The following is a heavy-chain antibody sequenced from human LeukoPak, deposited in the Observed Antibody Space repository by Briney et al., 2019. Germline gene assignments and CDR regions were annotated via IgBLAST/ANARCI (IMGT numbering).Heavy chain of an antibody. Sequence: SGTLSLSCTVSGGSINSYYWSWVRQPPGKGLEWVGYVFYPGSTNYNPSLKSLVTMSLDTSRDQFSLRLTSVTAADTAIYYCASRPADSTWYGVFDYWSQGTLVTVSS. D-gene: IGHD6-13*01. V-gene: IGHV4-59*01. CDR3: ASRPADSTWYGVFDY. CDR2: VFYPGST. J-gene: IGHJ4*02. CDR1: GGSINSYY.